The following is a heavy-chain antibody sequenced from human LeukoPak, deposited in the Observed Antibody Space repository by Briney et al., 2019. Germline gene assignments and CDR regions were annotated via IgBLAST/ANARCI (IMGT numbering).Heavy chain of an antibody. J-gene: IGHJ4*02. CDR1: GGSISSYY. D-gene: IGHD3-16*01. CDR2: IYYSGST. CDR3: ARDQSGGSSFDY. Sequence: SETLSLTCTVSGGSISSYYWSWIRQPPGKGLEWIGYIYYSGSTNYSPSLKSRVTISVDTSKNQFSLKLSSVTAADTAVYFCARDQSGGSSFDYWGQGTLVTVSS. V-gene: IGHV4-59*01.